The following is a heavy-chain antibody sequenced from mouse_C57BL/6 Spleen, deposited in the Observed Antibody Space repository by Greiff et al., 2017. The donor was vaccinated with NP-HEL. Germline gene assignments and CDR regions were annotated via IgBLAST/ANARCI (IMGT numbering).Heavy chain of an antibody. D-gene: IGHD2-4*01. CDR1: GYTFTSYW. Sequence: VQLQQPGAELVRPGSSVKLSCKASGYTFTSYWMDWVKQRPGQGLEWIGNIYPSDSETHYNQKFKDKATLTVDKSSSTAYMQLSSLTSEDSAVYYCARGDYDYDGGGAYWGQGTLVTVSA. J-gene: IGHJ3*01. V-gene: IGHV1-61*01. CDR2: IYPSDSET. CDR3: ARGDYDYDGGGAY.